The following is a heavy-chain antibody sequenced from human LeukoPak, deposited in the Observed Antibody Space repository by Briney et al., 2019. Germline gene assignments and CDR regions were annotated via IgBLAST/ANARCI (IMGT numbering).Heavy chain of an antibody. Sequence: SETLSLTCTVSGGSISSSSYYWGWIRQPPGKGLEWIGSIYYSGSTYYNPSLKSRVTISVDTSKNQFSLKLSSVTAADTAVYYCARAPSAPYYYYYGMDVWGQGTTVTVSS. V-gene: IGHV4-39*01. CDR3: ARAPSAPYYYYYGMDV. CDR1: GGSISSSSYY. J-gene: IGHJ6*02. CDR2: IYYSGST.